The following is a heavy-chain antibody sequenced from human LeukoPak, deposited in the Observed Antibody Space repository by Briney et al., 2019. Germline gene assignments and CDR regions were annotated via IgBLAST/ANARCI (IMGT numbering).Heavy chain of an antibody. V-gene: IGHV1-8*03. Sequence: GSVSVSCKASGGTFTSYDINGVRQAAGQGVEGMGWMNPNSGNTVYAQKFRGRVTITRKSSRSTAYMEVSSLRSEDTAVYYCARGSTTVTTDTLDYWGQGTLVTVSS. D-gene: IGHD4-17*01. CDR3: ARGSTTVTTDTLDY. CDR2: MNPNSGNT. CDR1: GGTFTSYD. J-gene: IGHJ4*02.